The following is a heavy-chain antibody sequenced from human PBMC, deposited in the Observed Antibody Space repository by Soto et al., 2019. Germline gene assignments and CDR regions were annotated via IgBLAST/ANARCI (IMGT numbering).Heavy chain of an antibody. CDR2: IYYSGST. CDR3: ARQGGLRRDGYNYDAFDI. Sequence: PSETLSLTCTVSGGSISSYYWSWIRQPPGKGLEWIGYIYYSGSTNYNPSLKSRVTISVDTSKNQFSLKLSSVTAADTAVYYCARQGGLRRDGYNYDAFDIWGQGTMVT. D-gene: IGHD5-12*01. V-gene: IGHV4-59*08. CDR1: GGSISSYY. J-gene: IGHJ3*02.